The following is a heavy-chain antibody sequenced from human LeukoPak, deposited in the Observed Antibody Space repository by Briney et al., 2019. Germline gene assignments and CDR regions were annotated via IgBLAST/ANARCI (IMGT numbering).Heavy chain of an antibody. D-gene: IGHD5-18*01. CDR1: GYTFTDYY. J-gene: IGHJ4*02. V-gene: IGHV1-2*02. CDR3: AKVRYSYGQSSYFDY. Sequence: ASVKVSCKASGYTFTDYYIHWVRQAPGQGLEWMGWINPNNGGTNYAQMFQGRINMTRDTSISTAYMELSRLRSDDTAVYYCAKVRYSYGQSSYFDYWGQGTLVTVSS. CDR2: INPNNGGT.